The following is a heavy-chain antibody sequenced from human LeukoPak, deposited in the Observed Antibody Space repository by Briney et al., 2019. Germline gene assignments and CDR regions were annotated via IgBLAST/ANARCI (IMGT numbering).Heavy chain of an antibody. V-gene: IGHV3-7*01. CDR1: GFTFSNYW. CDR3: TRSGTYVFDF. CDR2: IKQDGSDI. D-gene: IGHD1-26*01. J-gene: IGHJ4*02. Sequence: GGSLRLSCAASGFTFSNYWMSWVRQAPGKGLEWVANIKQDGSDIYYVDSVKGRFTISRDNAKNSLYLQMNSLRAEDTAVYYCTRSGTYVFDFWGQGTLVTVSS.